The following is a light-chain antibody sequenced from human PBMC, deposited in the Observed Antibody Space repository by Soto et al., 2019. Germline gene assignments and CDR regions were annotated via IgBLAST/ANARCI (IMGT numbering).Light chain of an antibody. CDR3: QQYGSSPPKYT. CDR1: QSVSSSY. J-gene: IGKJ2*01. Sequence: EVVLTQSPGTLSLSPGERATLSCRASQSVSSSYLAWYQQKPGQAPRLLIYGASSWATGIPDRFSGSGSGTDFTLTISRLAPEDFAVYYCQQYGSSPPKYTCGQGTKQEIK. CDR2: GAS. V-gene: IGKV3-20*01.